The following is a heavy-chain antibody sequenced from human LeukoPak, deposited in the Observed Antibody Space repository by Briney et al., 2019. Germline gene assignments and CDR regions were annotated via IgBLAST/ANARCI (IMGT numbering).Heavy chain of an antibody. Sequence: PSETLSLTCTVSGGSISSADYCWSWIRQPPGKGLEWIGYIYYSGSPYYNPSFKSRVTISVDTSKNQFSLEMSSVTAADTAVYYCAKHAFGDYYDSSGSPFAVWGQGTLVTVSS. V-gene: IGHV4-30-4*08. CDR1: GGSISSADYC. CDR3: AKHAFGDYYDSSGSPFAV. D-gene: IGHD3-22*01. CDR2: IYYSGSP. J-gene: IGHJ4*02.